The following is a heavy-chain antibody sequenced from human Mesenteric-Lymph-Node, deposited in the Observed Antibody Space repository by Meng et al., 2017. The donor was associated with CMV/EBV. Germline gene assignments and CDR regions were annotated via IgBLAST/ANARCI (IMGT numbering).Heavy chain of an antibody. Sequence: SGFTFSNYSMNWVRQAPVKGLEWVSSISSSSSYIYYADSVKGRFTISRDNAKNSLYLQMNSLRAEDTAVYYCATATDFDWLLYPNYWGRGTLVTVSS. V-gene: IGHV3-21*01. J-gene: IGHJ4*02. CDR2: ISSSSSYI. CDR1: GFTFSNYS. CDR3: ATATDFDWLLYPNY. D-gene: IGHD3-9*01.